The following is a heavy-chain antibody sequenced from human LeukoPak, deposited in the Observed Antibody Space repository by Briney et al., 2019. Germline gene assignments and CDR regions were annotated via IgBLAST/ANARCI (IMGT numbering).Heavy chain of an antibody. J-gene: IGHJ6*01. CDR3: ARGAAGTTPDYYYFGLDV. CDR1: GYRFTDYW. V-gene: IGHV5-51*01. D-gene: IGHD1-7*01. CDR2: IYPGDSDT. Sequence: GESLKISCKGSGYRFTDYWIGWVRQMPGKGLEWMGIIYPGDSDTRYSPSFQGQVTISTDKSINTAHLQWSSLKASDTAMYYCARGAAGTTPDYYYFGLDVWGQGTTVRVSS.